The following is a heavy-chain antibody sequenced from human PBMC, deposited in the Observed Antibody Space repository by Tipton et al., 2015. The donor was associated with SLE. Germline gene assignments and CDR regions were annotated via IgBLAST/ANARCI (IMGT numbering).Heavy chain of an antibody. CDR1: GFTFSSYA. CDR2: ISWNSGSI. J-gene: IGHJ3*02. V-gene: IGHV3-9*01. CDR3: AKALQYYDFWSGYGNAFDM. Sequence: SLRLSCAASGFTFSSYAMHWVRQAPGQGLEWVSGISWNSGSIGYADSVQGRFTITRDNAKNSVYLQMNSLRAEDTALYYCAKALQYYDFWSGYGNAFDMWGQGTMVTVSS. D-gene: IGHD3-3*01.